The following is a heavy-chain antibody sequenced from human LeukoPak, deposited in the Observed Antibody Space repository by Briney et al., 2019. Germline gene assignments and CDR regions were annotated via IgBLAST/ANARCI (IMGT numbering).Heavy chain of an antibody. Sequence: GGSLRLSCAASGFTFSAYTMNWVRQAPGKGLEWVSYISSSSSYIYYADSVKDRFTISRDNAKNSLSLQMNSLRAEDTAVYYCARGGDSYDYWGQGTLVTVSS. CDR1: GFTFSAYT. J-gene: IGHJ4*02. CDR2: ISSSSSYI. V-gene: IGHV3-21*01. CDR3: ARGGDSYDY.